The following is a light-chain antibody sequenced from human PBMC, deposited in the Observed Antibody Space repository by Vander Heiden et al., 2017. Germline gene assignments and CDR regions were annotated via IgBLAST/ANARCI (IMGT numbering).Light chain of an antibody. V-gene: IGKV3-20*01. CDR2: GAS. CDR1: QSISSTY. J-gene: IGKJ1*01. Sequence: EIVLTQSPGTLSLSPGERAPLSRRASQSISSTYLAWYQQKPGQAPRLLIYGASSRATGIPDRFSGSGSGTDFTLTISRLEPDDFAVFYCQQYSDSLRTFAQGTKVEIK. CDR3: QQYSDSLRT.